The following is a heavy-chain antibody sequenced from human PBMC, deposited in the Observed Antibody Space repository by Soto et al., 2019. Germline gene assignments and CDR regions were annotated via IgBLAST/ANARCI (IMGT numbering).Heavy chain of an antibody. Sequence: GGSLRLSCAASGFSVRSSQMSWVRQAPGKGLEWISGINWNGISTSYRDSVKGRFIISRDDAQNSLYLQMNSLRAEDTALYYCARDGFQYDDGGYYEFDYWGQGTMVTVSS. CDR3: ARDGFQYDDGGYYEFDY. CDR2: INWNGIST. V-gene: IGHV3-20*04. D-gene: IGHD3-22*01. J-gene: IGHJ4*02. CDR1: GFSVRSSQ.